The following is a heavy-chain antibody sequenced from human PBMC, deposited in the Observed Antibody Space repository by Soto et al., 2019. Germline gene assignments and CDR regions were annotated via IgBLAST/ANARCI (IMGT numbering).Heavy chain of an antibody. CDR1: GFTLSSYE. V-gene: IGHV3-48*03. CDR2: ISSSGSTI. Sequence: XGALSLSCAAAGFTLSSYEMNWVRQAPGKGLEWVSYISSSGSTIYYADSVKGRFTISRDNAESMVYLDMYSLIPDDTAIYYCANNIHSSSGFDSWGQGTPVTVSS. CDR3: ANNIHSSSGFDS. J-gene: IGHJ4*02. D-gene: IGHD6-6*01.